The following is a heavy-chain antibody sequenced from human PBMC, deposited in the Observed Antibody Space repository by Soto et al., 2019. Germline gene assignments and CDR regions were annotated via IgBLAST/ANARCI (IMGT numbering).Heavy chain of an antibody. V-gene: IGHV3-11*01. CDR2: ISSSGTGI. CDR3: ASAYSDALDI. Sequence: VGSVRLSCASSVFTFSDYYMTCIRHAPGKGLEWVSYISSSGTGIYYPDSVKGRFTISRDNAKNSLYLQMSSLRAEDTAVYYCASAYSDALDIWGQGT. J-gene: IGHJ3*02. D-gene: IGHD2-15*01. CDR1: VFTFSDYY.